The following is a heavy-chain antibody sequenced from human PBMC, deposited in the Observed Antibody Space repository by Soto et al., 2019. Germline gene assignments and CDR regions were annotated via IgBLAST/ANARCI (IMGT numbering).Heavy chain of an antibody. Sequence: GGSLRLSCAASGFTFSDYYMSWIRQAPGKGLEWVSYISSSGSTIYYADSVKGRFTISRDNAKNSLYLQMNSLRAEDTAVYYCARDRPVGAIDYGLDYWGQGTLVTVSS. CDR1: GFTFSDYY. D-gene: IGHD1-26*01. V-gene: IGHV3-11*01. J-gene: IGHJ4*02. CDR3: ARDRPVGAIDYGLDY. CDR2: ISSSGSTI.